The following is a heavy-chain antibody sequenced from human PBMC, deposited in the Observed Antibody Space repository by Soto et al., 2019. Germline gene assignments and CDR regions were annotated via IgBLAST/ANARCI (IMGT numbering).Heavy chain of an antibody. CDR2: IIPMFGTT. CDR1: GGTFSRYA. Sequence: QVQLVQSGAEVRKPGSSVEVSCKASGGTFSRYAINWVRQAPGQGLEWMGGIIPMFGTTNYAQKFKGRATITAEESTSTVYMELNTLRSEDAAVYYCARASIHGSSWYFWFDPWGQGTLVTVSS. J-gene: IGHJ5*01. CDR3: ARASIHGSSWYFWFDP. D-gene: IGHD6-13*01. V-gene: IGHV1-69*01.